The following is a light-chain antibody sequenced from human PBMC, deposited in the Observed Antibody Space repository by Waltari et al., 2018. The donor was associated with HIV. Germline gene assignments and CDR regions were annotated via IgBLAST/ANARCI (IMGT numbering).Light chain of an antibody. Sequence: DIQMTPSPSTLSASVGDRVTITFRASQSISSWLAWYQQKPGKAPKLLIYKASSLESGVPSRFSGSGSGTEFTLTISSLQPDDFATYYCQQYNSYSQTFGQGTKVEIK. V-gene: IGKV1-5*03. J-gene: IGKJ1*01. CDR2: KAS. CDR1: QSISSW. CDR3: QQYNSYSQT.